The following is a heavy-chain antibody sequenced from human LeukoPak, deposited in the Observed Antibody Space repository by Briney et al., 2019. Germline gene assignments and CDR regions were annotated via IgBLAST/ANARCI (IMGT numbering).Heavy chain of an antibody. CDR3: VSVYNNGWYVDY. CDR2: LYGKGDT. D-gene: IGHD6-25*01. CDR1: GLIVGSDC. Sequence: PGGSQRLSCAVSGLIVGSDCVSWVRQTPGKGLEWVSVLYGKGDTYYADSVKGRFTISRDTSKNTVYLQMHSLRVDDTSVYYCVSVYNNGWYVDYWGQGTLLTVSS. V-gene: IGHV3-66*01. J-gene: IGHJ4*02.